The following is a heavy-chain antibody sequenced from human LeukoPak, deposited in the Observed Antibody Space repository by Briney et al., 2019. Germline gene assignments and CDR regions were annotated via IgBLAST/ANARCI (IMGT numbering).Heavy chain of an antibody. Sequence: SETLSLTCTVSGASISTYYWSWIRQPPGEGLEWIGYLFFGGSTNYNPSLKSRVTISSDTSKNQLSLKLTSVTAADTAVYYCARAGGGWSFDDLGQGTLVTVS. D-gene: IGHD6-19*01. CDR2: LFFGGST. V-gene: IGHV4-59*01. J-gene: IGHJ4*02. CDR1: GASISTYY. CDR3: ARAGGGWSFDD.